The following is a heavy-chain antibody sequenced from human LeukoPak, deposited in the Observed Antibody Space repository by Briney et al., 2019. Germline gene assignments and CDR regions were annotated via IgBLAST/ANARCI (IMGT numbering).Heavy chain of an antibody. D-gene: IGHD2-15*01. CDR2: VNPTSGGT. V-gene: IGHV1-2*06. CDR1: GYIFSDYY. Sequence: ASVKVSCKASGYIFSDYYMHWVRQAPGQGLEWMGRVNPTSGGTNSAQKFQGRVTMTRDTSISTAYMELSRLRSDNTAVYYCARMDCSGGSCRGMDVWGQGPRSVSP. J-gene: IGHJ6*02. CDR3: ARMDCSGGSCRGMDV.